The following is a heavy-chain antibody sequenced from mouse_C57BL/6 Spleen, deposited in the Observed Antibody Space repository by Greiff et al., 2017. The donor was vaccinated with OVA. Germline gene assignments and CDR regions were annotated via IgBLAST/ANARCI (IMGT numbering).Heavy chain of an antibody. D-gene: IGHD2-3*01. CDR1: GYTFTSSW. CDR3: AREGIYDGPDY. J-gene: IGHJ2*01. V-gene: IGHV1-59*01. Sequence: QVQLQQPGAELVRPGTSVKLSCKASGYTFTSSWMHWVKQRPGQGLEWIGVIDPSDSYTNYNQKFKGKATLTVDTSSSTAYMQLSSLTSEDSAVYYCAREGIYDGPDYWGQGTTLTVSS. CDR2: IDPSDSYT.